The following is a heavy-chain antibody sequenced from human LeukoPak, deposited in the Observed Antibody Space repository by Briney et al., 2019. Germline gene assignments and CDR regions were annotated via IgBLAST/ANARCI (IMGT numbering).Heavy chain of an antibody. CDR3: ATQSGEDYDILTGSPDDAFDI. V-gene: IGHV4-59*01. Sequence: SETLSLTCTVSGGSISSYYWSWIRQPPGKGLEWIGYIYYSGSTNYNPSLKSRVTISVDTSKNQFPLKLSSVTAADMAVYYCATQSGEDYDILTGSPDDAFDIWGQGTMVTVSS. CDR1: GGSISSYY. CDR2: IYYSGST. J-gene: IGHJ3*02. D-gene: IGHD3-9*01.